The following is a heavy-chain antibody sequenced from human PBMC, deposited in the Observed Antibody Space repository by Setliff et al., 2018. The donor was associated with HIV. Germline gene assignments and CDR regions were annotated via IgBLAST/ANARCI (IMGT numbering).Heavy chain of an antibody. V-gene: IGHV3-30*02. CDR3: AKRGFYSYGKPGYYYYYYYMDV. CDR2: IRYDGSNK. Sequence: PGGSLRLSCAASGFTFSSYGMHWVRQAPGKGLEWVAFIRYDGSNKYYADSVKGRFTISRDNSKNTLYLQMNSLRAEDTAVYYCAKRGFYSYGKPGYYYYYYYMDVWGKGTTVTVSS. D-gene: IGHD5-18*01. J-gene: IGHJ6*03. CDR1: GFTFSSYG.